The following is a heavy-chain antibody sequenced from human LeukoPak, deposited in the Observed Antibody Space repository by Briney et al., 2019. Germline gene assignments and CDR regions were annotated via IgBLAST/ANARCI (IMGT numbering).Heavy chain of an antibody. V-gene: IGHV4-61*02. CDR2: IYTSGST. J-gene: IGHJ4*02. D-gene: IGHD4-17*01. Sequence: SETLSLTCTVSGGSISSGSYYWSWIRQPAGKGLEWIGRIYTSGSTNYNPSLKSRVTISVDTSKNQFSLKLSSVTAADTAVYYCARALTTVTYYFDYWGQGTLVTVSS. CDR3: ARALTTVTYYFDY. CDR1: GGSISSGSYY.